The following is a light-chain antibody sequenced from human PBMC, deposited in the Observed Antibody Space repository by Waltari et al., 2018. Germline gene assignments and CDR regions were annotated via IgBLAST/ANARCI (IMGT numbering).Light chain of an antibody. CDR1: SGDVGTYNL. J-gene: IGLJ1*01. CDR3: CSYAGGRTFPYV. Sequence: QSALTQPASVSGSPGQSITISCTGTSGDVGTYNLVSWYQQHPGEVPKLIIYEVTKRPLGVANRCSGSKSGNTASLTISGLQAEDAADYYCCSYAGGRTFPYVFGTGTKVTVL. CDR2: EVT. V-gene: IGLV2-23*02.